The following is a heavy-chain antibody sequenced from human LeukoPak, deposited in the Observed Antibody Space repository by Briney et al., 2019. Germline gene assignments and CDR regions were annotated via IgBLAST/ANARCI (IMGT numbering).Heavy chain of an antibody. V-gene: IGHV3-74*01. Sequence: GGSLGLSCVASGFTFSSYWMHWVRQAPGKGLVWVSRIHSDGTGTSYADSVKGRFTISRDNAKNTLYLQMNSLRAEDMAVYYCARGSSVREDYWGQGTLVTVSS. CDR1: GFTFSSYW. D-gene: IGHD3-10*01. CDR2: IHSDGTGT. CDR3: ARGSSVREDY. J-gene: IGHJ4*02.